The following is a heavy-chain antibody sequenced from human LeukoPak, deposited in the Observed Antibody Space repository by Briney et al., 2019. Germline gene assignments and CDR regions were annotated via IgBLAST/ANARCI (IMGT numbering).Heavy chain of an antibody. V-gene: IGHV3-48*01. Sequence: GGSLRLSCAASGFTFSTSSMNWVRQAPGQGLEWISYISGSSNTIYYADSVKGRFTISRDNAKNSLYLQMNSLRAEDTAVYYCARESFTLFGVIITWGQGTLVTVSS. CDR3: ARESFTLFGVIIT. CDR1: GFTFSTSS. CDR2: ISGSSNTI. J-gene: IGHJ5*02. D-gene: IGHD3-3*01.